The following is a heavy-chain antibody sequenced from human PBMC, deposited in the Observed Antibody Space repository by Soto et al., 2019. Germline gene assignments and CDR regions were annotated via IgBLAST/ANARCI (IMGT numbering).Heavy chain of an antibody. CDR2: ISAYNGNT. Sequence: QVQLVQSGAEVKKPGASVKVSCKASGYTFTSYGISWVRQAPGQGLEWMGWISAYNGNTNYAQKLQGRVTMTTDTSKSTAPMELGSLRSDDTAVYYCARDPPYCSGGGCYQTPDYYYGVDVWGQGTTVTVSS. J-gene: IGHJ6*02. CDR1: GYTFTSYG. D-gene: IGHD2-15*01. V-gene: IGHV1-18*01. CDR3: ARDPPYCSGGGCYQTPDYYYGVDV.